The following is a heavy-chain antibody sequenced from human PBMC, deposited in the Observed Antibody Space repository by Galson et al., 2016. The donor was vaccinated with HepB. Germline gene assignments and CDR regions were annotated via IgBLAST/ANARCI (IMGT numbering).Heavy chain of an antibody. CDR1: GGSVTNHQYC. J-gene: IGHJ4*02. Sequence: SETLSLTCIVSGGSVTNHQYCWGWVRQAPGKGQEWIASFCYTGITYYNPSLRSRLTMDVDTSKFQLSLHLRSVAAADTAVYYCVDYCGGGACPDYWGQGTLVTVSS. D-gene: IGHD2-21*01. CDR3: VDYCGGGACPDY. CDR2: FCYTGIT. V-gene: IGHV4-39*01.